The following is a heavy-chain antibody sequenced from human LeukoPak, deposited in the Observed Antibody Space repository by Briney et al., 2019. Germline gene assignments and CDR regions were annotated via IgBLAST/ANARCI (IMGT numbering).Heavy chain of an antibody. CDR3: ARDRRYDFWSGYYTGGTFDY. D-gene: IGHD3-3*01. CDR1: GGSFSGYY. V-gene: IGHV4-34*01. CDR2: INHSGST. Sequence: SETLSLTCAVYGGSFSGYYWSWIRQPPGKGLEWIGEINHSGSTNYNPSLKSRVTISVDTSKNQFSLKLSSVTAADTAVYYCARDRRYDFWSGYYTGGTFDYWGQGTLVTVSS. J-gene: IGHJ4*02.